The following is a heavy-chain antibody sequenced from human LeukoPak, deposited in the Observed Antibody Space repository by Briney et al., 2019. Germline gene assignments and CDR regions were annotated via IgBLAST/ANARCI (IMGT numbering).Heavy chain of an antibody. Sequence: PSQTLSLTCTVSGGSISNGDYYWSWIRQPPGKGLEWIGYIYYSGSTYYNPSLKSRVTISVDASKNQFSLKLSSVTAADTAVYYCARDRGPYTARGIDYWGQGTLVTVSS. D-gene: IGHD5-18*01. V-gene: IGHV4-30-4*01. CDR1: GGSISNGDYY. CDR3: ARDRGPYTARGIDY. J-gene: IGHJ4*02. CDR2: IYYSGST.